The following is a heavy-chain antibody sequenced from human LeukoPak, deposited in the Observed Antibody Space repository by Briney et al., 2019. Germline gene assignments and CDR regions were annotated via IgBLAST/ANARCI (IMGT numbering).Heavy chain of an antibody. J-gene: IGHJ5*02. D-gene: IGHD3-10*01. V-gene: IGHV4-59*08. CDR1: GGAISSYY. CDR2: IYYSGST. CDR3: ARQGYGSGSYYPGEWFDP. Sequence: SETRSLTCTVSGGAISSYYWSWIRQPPGKGLEWIGYIYYSGSTNYNPSLKSRVTISVDTSKNQFSLKLSSVTAADTAVYYCARQGYGSGSYYPGEWFDPWGQGTLVTVSS.